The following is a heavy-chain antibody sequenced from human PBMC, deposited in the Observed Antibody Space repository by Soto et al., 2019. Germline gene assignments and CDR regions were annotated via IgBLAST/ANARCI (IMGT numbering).Heavy chain of an antibody. Sequence: PGGSLRLSCVASGFTFSSYGMHWVRQAPGKGLEWVALIWFDGSNKYYADSVKGRFTISRDNSKHAVFLQMNSLRAEDTAVYYCAKSSGGANPLVGDAFDIWGQGTMVTVSS. CDR3: AKSSGGANPLVGDAFDI. V-gene: IGHV3-33*06. CDR1: GFTFSSYG. D-gene: IGHD3-16*01. J-gene: IGHJ3*02. CDR2: IWFDGSNK.